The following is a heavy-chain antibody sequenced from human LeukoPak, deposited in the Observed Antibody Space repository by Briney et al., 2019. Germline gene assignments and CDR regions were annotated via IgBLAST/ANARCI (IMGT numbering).Heavy chain of an antibody. CDR2: IYWDDDK. CDR3: AHRIRPRVVSQPLFDS. V-gene: IGHV2-5*02. J-gene: IGHJ4*02. CDR1: GFSLSTNGVG. D-gene: IGHD3-3*01. Sequence: SGPTLVKPTQTLTLTCTFSGFSLSTNGVGVGWIRQPPGKALEWLALIYWDDDKRYSPSLKTRLTVTKDTSKNQVVLTMTNMDPVDTATYYCAHRIRPRVVSQPLFDSWGQGILVTVSS.